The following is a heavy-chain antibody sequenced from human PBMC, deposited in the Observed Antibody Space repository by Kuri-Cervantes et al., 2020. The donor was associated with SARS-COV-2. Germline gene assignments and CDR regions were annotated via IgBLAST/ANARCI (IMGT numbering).Heavy chain of an antibody. CDR2: VRGKANNYET. CDR3: ARTDFWSGYYLDY. V-gene: IGHV3-73*01. J-gene: IGHJ4*02. CDR1: GFLFSASA. D-gene: IGHD3-3*01. Sequence: GESLKISCEVSGFLFSASAIHWVRQGSGKGLEWVGRVRGKANNYETAYAASGKVRFTISRDNAKNSLYLKMNSLRAEDTAVYYCARTDFWSGYYLDYWGQGTLVTVSS.